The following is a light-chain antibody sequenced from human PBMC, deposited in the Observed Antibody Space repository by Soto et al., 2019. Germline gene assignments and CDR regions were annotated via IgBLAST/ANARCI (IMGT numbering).Light chain of an antibody. CDR3: SSYTSSNTLVV. Sequence: QSALTQPASVSGSPGQSVTISCTGTSSDVGGYNYVSWYQQHPGNAPKLMIYDVSNRPSGVSNRFSGSKSGNTASLTISGLHAEDEADYYCSSYTSSNTLVVFGGGTKLTVL. J-gene: IGLJ2*01. V-gene: IGLV2-14*01. CDR1: SSDVGGYNY. CDR2: DVS.